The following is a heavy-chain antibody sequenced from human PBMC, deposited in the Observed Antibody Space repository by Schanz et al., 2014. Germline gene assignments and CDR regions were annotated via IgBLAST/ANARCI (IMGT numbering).Heavy chain of an antibody. V-gene: IGHV1-18*01. Sequence: QVQLVQSGAEVKKPGASVKVSCKASGYTFTDYGVIWVRQAPGQGLQWMGWISPYTGNTNYAQKVQGRVTMTTDTSTGTAYMELRSLRSDDTAVYYCARGGYSYALSAFDIWGRGTMVTVSS. J-gene: IGHJ3*02. D-gene: IGHD5-18*01. CDR2: ISPYTGNT. CDR1: GYTFTDYG. CDR3: ARGGYSYALSAFDI.